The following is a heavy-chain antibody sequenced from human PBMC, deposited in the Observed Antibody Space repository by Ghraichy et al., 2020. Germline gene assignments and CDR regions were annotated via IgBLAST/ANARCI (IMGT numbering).Heavy chain of an antibody. CDR3: ARGPGYSNGWADY. D-gene: IGHD5-18*01. CDR1: GYTFTNYD. Sequence: ASVKVSCEASGYTFTNYDINWMRQATGQGLEWMGWMNPNSGNTGYAQKFQGRVTMTRSTSISTAYMELSSLTSKDTAVYYCARGPGYSNGWADYWGQGTLITVSS. V-gene: IGHV1-8*01. J-gene: IGHJ4*02. CDR2: MNPNSGNT.